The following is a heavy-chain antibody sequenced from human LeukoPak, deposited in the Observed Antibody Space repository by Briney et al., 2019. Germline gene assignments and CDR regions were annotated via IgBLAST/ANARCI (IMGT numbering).Heavy chain of an antibody. CDR3: ARDLGNNWFDP. CDR2: IYYSGST. Sequence: PSETLSLTCTVSGGSISSYYWSWIRQPPGKGLEWIGYIYYSGSTNYNPSLKSRVTISVDTSKNQFSLKLSSVTAADTAVNYCARDLGNNWFDPWGQGTLVTVSS. J-gene: IGHJ5*02. V-gene: IGHV4-59*01. CDR1: GGSISSYY.